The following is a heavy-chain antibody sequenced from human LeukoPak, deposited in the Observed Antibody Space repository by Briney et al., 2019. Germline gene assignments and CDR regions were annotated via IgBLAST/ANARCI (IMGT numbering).Heavy chain of an antibody. V-gene: IGHV1-18*01. CDR2: ISAYNGNT. CDR3: AREGIDSYNGHPYFDY. J-gene: IGHJ4*02. D-gene: IGHD5-24*01. Sequence: ASVKVPCKASGYTFTSYGISWVRQAPGQGLEWMGWISAYNGNTNYAQKLQGRVTMTTDTSTSTAYMELRSLRSDDTAVYYCAREGIDSYNGHPYFDYWGQGTLVTASS. CDR1: GYTFTSYG.